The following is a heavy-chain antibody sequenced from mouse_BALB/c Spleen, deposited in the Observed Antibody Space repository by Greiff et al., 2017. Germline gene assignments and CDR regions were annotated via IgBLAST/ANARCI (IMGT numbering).Heavy chain of an antibody. Sequence: EVKVVESGGGLVQPGGSRKLSCAASGFTFSSFGMHWVRQAPEKGLEWVAYISSGSSTIYYADTVKGRFTISRDNPKNTLFLQMTSLRSEDTAMYYCARGLLTYWGQGTLVTVSA. CDR2: ISSGSSTI. J-gene: IGHJ3*01. CDR1: GFTFSSFG. V-gene: IGHV5-17*02. CDR3: ARGLLTY. D-gene: IGHD2-3*01.